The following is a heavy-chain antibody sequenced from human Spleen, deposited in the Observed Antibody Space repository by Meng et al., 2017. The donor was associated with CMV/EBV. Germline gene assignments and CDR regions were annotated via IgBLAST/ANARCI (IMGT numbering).Heavy chain of an antibody. D-gene: IGHD4-17*01. CDR3: TREYGDYPFDY. CDR1: GFTFSGSA. Sequence: ASGFTFSGSAMHWVRQASGKGLEWVGRIRSKANSYATAYAASVKGRFTISRDDSKNTAHLQMNSLKTEDTAVYYCTREYGDYPFDYWGQGTLVTVSS. J-gene: IGHJ4*02. CDR2: IRSKANSYAT. V-gene: IGHV3-73*01.